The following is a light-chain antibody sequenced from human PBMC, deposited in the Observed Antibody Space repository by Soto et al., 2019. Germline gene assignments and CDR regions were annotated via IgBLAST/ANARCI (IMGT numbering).Light chain of an antibody. CDR2: GNN. V-gene: IGLV1-40*01. J-gene: IGLJ1*01. CDR3: QSYDSSLSGSKV. Sequence: QSVLTQPPSVSGAPGQRVTISCTGRSSNIGAGYDVHWYQQSPGAAPKLLIYGNNNRPSGVPDRFSGSKSGTSASLAITGLQAEDESDYYCQSYDSSLSGSKVFGTGTEVTVL. CDR1: SSNIGAGYD.